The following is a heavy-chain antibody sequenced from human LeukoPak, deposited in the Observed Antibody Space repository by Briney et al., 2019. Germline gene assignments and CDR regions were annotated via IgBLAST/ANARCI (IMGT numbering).Heavy chain of an antibody. Sequence: GGSLRLSCAASGFTFSSYWMSWVRQAPGKGLEWVANIKQDGSEKYYVDSVKGRFTISRDNAKNSLYLQMYSLRAEDTAVYYCARECDFWSGYCNDYWGQGTLVTVSS. CDR1: GFTFSSYW. CDR2: IKQDGSEK. V-gene: IGHV3-7*03. J-gene: IGHJ4*02. D-gene: IGHD3-3*01. CDR3: ARECDFWSGYCNDY.